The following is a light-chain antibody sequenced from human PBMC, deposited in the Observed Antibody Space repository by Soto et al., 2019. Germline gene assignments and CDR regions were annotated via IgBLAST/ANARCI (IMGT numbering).Light chain of an antibody. CDR2: AAS. J-gene: IGKJ2*01. Sequence: DLQMTQSPSSLSASVGDRVTITCRASQSIDSYLNWYQQKPGKAPNLLIYAASSLQNEVPSRFSGSGSGTDFTLTISSLQPEDFATYFCQQSCNTPYTFGQGTKLETK. V-gene: IGKV1-39*01. CDR3: QQSCNTPYT. CDR1: QSIDSY.